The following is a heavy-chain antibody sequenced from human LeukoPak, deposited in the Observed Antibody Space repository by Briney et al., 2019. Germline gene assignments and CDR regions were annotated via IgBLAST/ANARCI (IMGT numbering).Heavy chain of an antibody. CDR3: AKALFAGRHRQGVLFDY. D-gene: IGHD3-3*01. J-gene: IGHJ4*02. CDR2: IGHDGNNI. Sequence: AGGSLRLSCVASGSTFNRFAMYWVRQAPGKGLEWVIFIGHDGNNIYYADSVKGRFTISRDNSRNTLYLQMDNLRPEDAAVYYCAKALFAGRHRQGVLFDYWGQGTLVTVSS. CDR1: GSTFNRFA. V-gene: IGHV3-30*02.